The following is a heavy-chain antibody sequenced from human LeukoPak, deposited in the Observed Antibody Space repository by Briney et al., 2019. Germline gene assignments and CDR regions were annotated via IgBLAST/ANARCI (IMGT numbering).Heavy chain of an antibody. CDR2: IHNSGST. CDR3: AKYGLYSFDS. J-gene: IGHJ4*02. D-gene: IGHD4-17*01. Sequence: SETLSLTCTVSGGSTTEYYWSWIRQPPGKGLQWIGYIHNSGSTNSNPSLKSRVTMSVDTSKNQFFLKLASVTAADTAVYYCAKYGLYSFDSWGQGTLVTVSS. V-gene: IGHV4-59*01. CDR1: GGSTTEYY.